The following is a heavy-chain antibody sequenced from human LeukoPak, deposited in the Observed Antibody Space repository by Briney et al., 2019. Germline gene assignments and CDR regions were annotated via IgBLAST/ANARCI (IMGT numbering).Heavy chain of an antibody. V-gene: IGHV3-30*04. D-gene: IGHD2-15*01. CDR2: ISYDGSNK. Sequence: GGSLRLSCAASGFTFSSYAMHWVRQAPGKGLEWGAVISYDGSNKYYADSVKGRFTISRDNSKNTLYLQMNSLRAEDTAVYYCARDLSRYCSGGSCYSGHYWGQGTLVTVSS. CDR3: ARDLSRYCSGGSCYSGHY. J-gene: IGHJ4*02. CDR1: GFTFSSYA.